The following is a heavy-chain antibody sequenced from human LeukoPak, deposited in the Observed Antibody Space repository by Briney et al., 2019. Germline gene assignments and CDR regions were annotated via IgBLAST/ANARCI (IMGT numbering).Heavy chain of an antibody. J-gene: IGHJ6*03. V-gene: IGHV1-46*01. CDR3: VRDPDLVAHSYYYMDF. CDR2: INPSGGST. CDR1: GYTFTRYY. Sequence: ASVKVSCKASGYTFTRYYMHWVRQAPGQGLEWMGIINPSGGSTNYAQKFQGRVTMTRDTSTSTVYMELSSLRSEDTAVYYCVRDPDLVAHSYYYMDFWGQGTTVTVSS. D-gene: IGHD5-12*01.